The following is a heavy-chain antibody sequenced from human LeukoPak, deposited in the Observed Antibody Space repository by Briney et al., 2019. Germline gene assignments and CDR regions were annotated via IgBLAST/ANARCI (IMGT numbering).Heavy chain of an antibody. CDR3: ARGVPASVAGSFDY. J-gene: IGHJ4*02. V-gene: IGHV3-21*01. Sequence: GGSLKLSCTASGLTVSSNYMTWVRQAPGKGLEWVSSIRSSGTDIYYADSVKGRFTISRDNAKNSLYLQMSSLTTEDTAVYYCARGVPASVAGSFDYWGQGTLVTVSS. CDR1: GLTVSSNY. D-gene: IGHD6-19*01. CDR2: IRSSGTDI.